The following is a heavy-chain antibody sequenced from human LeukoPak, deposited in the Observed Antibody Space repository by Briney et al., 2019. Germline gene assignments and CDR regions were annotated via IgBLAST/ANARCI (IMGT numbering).Heavy chain of an antibody. CDR2: ISAYNGNT. Sequence: ASVKVSCKASGYTFTSYGISWVRQAPGQGLEWMGWISAYNGNTNYAQKLQGRVTMTTDTSTSTAYMELRSLRSDDTAVYYCARDTYYDILTGFSPHDFDYWGQGTLVTVSS. V-gene: IGHV1-18*01. CDR3: ARDTYYDILTGFSPHDFDY. D-gene: IGHD3-9*01. J-gene: IGHJ4*02. CDR1: GYTFTSYG.